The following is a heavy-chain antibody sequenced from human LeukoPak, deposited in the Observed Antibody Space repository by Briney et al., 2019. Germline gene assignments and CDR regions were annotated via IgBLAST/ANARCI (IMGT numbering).Heavy chain of an antibody. CDR3: ARANADFWSGYHYYSDY. J-gene: IGHJ4*02. D-gene: IGHD3-3*01. CDR1: GYSISSGYY. Sequence: PSETLSLTCTVSGYSISSGYYWGWIRQPPGKGLEWIGSIYHSGSTYYNPSLKSRVTISVDTSKNQFSLKLSSVTAADTAVYYCARANADFWSGYHYYSDYWGQGTLVTVSS. V-gene: IGHV4-38-2*02. CDR2: IYHSGST.